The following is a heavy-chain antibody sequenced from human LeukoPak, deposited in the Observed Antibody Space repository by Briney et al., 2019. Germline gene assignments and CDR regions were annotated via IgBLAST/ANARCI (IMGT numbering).Heavy chain of an antibody. CDR3: AITAMVNRFFDY. CDR1: GYTFTGYY. D-gene: IGHD5-18*01. CDR2: INPNSGGT. J-gene: IGHJ4*02. Sequence: ASVKVSCKASGYTFTGYYMHWVRQAPGQGLEWMGWINPNSGGTNYAQKFQGRVTMTRDTSISTAYMELSRLRSDDTAVYYCAITAMVNRFFDYWGQGTLVTVSS. V-gene: IGHV1-2*02.